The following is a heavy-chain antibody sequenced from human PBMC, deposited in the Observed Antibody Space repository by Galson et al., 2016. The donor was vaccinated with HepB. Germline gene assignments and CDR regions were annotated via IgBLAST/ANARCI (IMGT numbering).Heavy chain of an antibody. D-gene: IGHD6-19*01. CDR2: ISSSGTTI. V-gene: IGHV3-11*01. CDR3: ARMIPLYSSGWYVRGDGWFDP. J-gene: IGHJ5*02. CDR1: GFTFRAYG. Sequence: SLRLSCAASGFTFRAYGMSWVRQAPGKGLEWVSYISSSGTTIYYADSVKGRFTFSRDNAKNSLSVQMHNLRGGDTAVYYCARMIPLYSSGWYVRGDGWFDPWGQGTLVTVSS.